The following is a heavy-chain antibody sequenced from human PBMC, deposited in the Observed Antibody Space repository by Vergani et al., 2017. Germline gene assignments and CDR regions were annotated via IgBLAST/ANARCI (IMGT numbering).Heavy chain of an antibody. J-gene: IGHJ4*02. D-gene: IGHD3-22*01. CDR1: GYTFTSYY. CDR3: ARDLRTYYYDSSGYSAFGY. CDR2: INPSGGST. V-gene: IGHV1-46*01. Sequence: QVQLVQSGAEVKKPGASVKVSCKASGYTFTSYYMHWVRQAPGQGLEWMGIINPSGGSTSYAQKFQGRVPMTRDTSTRTVYMELSSLRAEDTAVYYCARDLRTYYYDSSGYSAFGYWGQGTLVTVSS.